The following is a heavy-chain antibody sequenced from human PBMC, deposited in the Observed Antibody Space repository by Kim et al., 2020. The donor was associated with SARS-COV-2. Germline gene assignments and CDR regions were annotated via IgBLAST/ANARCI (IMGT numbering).Heavy chain of an antibody. CDR1: GYTFTSYD. D-gene: IGHD6-19*01. J-gene: IGHJ4*02. CDR3: ARFGSSIAVAGRDY. CDR2: MNPNSGNT. V-gene: IGHV1-8*01. Sequence: ASVKVSCKASGYTFTSYDINWVRQATGQGLEWMGWMNPNSGNTGYAQKFQGRVTMTRNTSISTAYMELSSLRSEDTAVYYCARFGSSIAVAGRDYWGQGTLVTVSS.